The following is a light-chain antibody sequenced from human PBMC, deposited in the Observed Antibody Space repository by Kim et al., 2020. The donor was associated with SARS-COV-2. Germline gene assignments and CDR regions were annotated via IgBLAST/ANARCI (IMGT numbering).Light chain of an antibody. Sequence: EIVLTQSPGTLSLSPGERATLSCRASQSVSSSYLAWYQQKPGQAPRLLIHDASSRATGIPYRFSGSGSGTDFTLTISRLEPEDFAVYYCQHYGSSLYTFGQGTKLEF. CDR2: DAS. J-gene: IGKJ2*01. V-gene: IGKV3-20*01. CDR1: QSVSSSY. CDR3: QHYGSSLYT.